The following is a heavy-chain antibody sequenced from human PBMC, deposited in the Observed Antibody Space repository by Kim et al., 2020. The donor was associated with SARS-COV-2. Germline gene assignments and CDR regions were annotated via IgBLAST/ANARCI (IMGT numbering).Heavy chain of an antibody. J-gene: IGHJ4*02. CDR3: ARDMRGSPYYFDY. Sequence: STPSPKSRVTISVDTSKNQFSLKLSSVTAADTAVYYCARDMRGSPYYFDYWGQGTLVTVSS. V-gene: IGHV4-59*01. D-gene: IGHD3-16*01.